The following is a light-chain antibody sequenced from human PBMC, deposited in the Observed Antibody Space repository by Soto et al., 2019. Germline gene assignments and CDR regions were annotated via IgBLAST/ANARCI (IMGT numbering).Light chain of an antibody. CDR1: QGISSA. Sequence: AIQLTQSPSSLSASVGDRVTITCRASQGISSALAWYQQKPGKAPKLLIYDASSLESGVTSRFSGSGSGTDFTLTISSLQPEDFAAYYCQQFNNYPFTFGPGTKVDIK. V-gene: IGKV1D-13*01. J-gene: IGKJ3*01. CDR3: QQFNNYPFT. CDR2: DAS.